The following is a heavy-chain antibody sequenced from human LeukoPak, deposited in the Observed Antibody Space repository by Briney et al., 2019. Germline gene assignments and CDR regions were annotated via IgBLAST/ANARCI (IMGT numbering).Heavy chain of an antibody. V-gene: IGHV3-15*01. Sequence: GGSLRLSCAASGFTFSNAWVSWVRQAPGKGLEWVGRIKSNPDGGTTDYAAPVKGRFTISRDDSKNTLYLQMSSLKTEDTAVYFCTTAASGTSPWGQGALVTVSS. CDR2: IKSNPDGGTT. J-gene: IGHJ5*02. CDR1: GFTFSNAW. D-gene: IGHD6-13*01. CDR3: TTAASGTSP.